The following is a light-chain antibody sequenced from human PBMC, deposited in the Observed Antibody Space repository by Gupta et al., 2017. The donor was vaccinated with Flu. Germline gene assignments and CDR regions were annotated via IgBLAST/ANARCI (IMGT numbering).Light chain of an antibody. J-gene: IGLJ3*02. V-gene: IGLV1-44*01. CDR2: SNN. Sequence: SVLTQPPSASGTPGQRFTISCSGSSSNIGSNTVNWYQQLPGTAPKLLIYSNNQRPSGVPDRFSGSKSGTSASLAISGLQSEDEADYYCAAWDDSLNGHWVFGGGTKLTVL. CDR1: SSNIGSNT. CDR3: AAWDDSLNGHWV.